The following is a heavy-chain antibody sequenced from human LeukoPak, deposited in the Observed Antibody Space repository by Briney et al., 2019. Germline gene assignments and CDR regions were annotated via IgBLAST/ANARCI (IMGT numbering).Heavy chain of an antibody. CDR3: AKEEAWIPYYFDY. J-gene: IGHJ4*02. Sequence: GGPLRFPCAAPALAFTPLPMKWPPQTPGKGRKCFSFISSSSNAIYYGDSVRGRFTISRDNAKNSLYLQMNSLRAEDTAVYYCAKEEAWIPYYFDYWGQGTLVTVSS. CDR2: ISSSSNAI. D-gene: IGHD5-12*01. V-gene: IGHV3-48*01. CDR1: ALAFTPLP.